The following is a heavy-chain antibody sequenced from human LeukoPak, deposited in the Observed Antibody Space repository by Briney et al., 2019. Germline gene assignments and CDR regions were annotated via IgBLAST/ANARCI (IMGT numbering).Heavy chain of an antibody. CDR1: GYTFTSYY. CDR2: INPSGGST. J-gene: IGHJ4*02. V-gene: IGHV1-46*01. CDR3: ARATQLWCFDY. D-gene: IGHD5-18*01. Sequence: VASVTVSCKASGYTFTSYYMHWVRQAPGQGLEWMGIINPSGGSTSYAQKFQGRVTMTRDTSTSTVYMELSSLRSEDTAVYYCARATQLWCFDYWGQGTLVTVSS.